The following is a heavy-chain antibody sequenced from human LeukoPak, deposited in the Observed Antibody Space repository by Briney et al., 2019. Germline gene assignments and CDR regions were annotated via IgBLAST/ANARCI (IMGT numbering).Heavy chain of an antibody. Sequence: PGGSLRLSCAASGFTFSSYWMHWVRQAPGKGLEWVSYISSSGSTIYYADSVKGRFTISRDNAKNSLHLQMNSLRAEDTAVYYCARDPAYCGGDCYSGWFDPWGQGTLVTVSS. V-gene: IGHV3-48*04. CDR3: ARDPAYCGGDCYSGWFDP. D-gene: IGHD2-21*02. J-gene: IGHJ5*02. CDR1: GFTFSSYW. CDR2: ISSSGSTI.